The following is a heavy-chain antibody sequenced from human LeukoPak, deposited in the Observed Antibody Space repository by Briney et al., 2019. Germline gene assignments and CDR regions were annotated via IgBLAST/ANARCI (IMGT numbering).Heavy chain of an antibody. J-gene: IGHJ4*02. CDR3: ARVLLWFGELSNNDY. D-gene: IGHD3-10*01. CDR2: ISAYNGNT. V-gene: IGHV1-18*01. Sequence: GASVKVSCKASGYTFTSYGIGWVRQAPGQGLEWMGWISAYNGNTNYAQKLQGRVTMTTDTSTSTAYMELRSLRSDDTAVYYCARVLLWFGELSNNDYWGQGTLVTVSS. CDR1: GYTFTSYG.